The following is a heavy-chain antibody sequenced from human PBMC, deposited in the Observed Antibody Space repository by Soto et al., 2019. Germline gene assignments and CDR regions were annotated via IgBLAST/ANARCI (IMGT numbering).Heavy chain of an antibody. J-gene: IGHJ6*02. CDR3: AKEPKAARGPMDA. V-gene: IGHV3-7*03. D-gene: IGHD6-6*01. CDR1: GFTFSSYW. CDR2: IKQDGSEK. Sequence: GGSLRLSCAASGFTFSSYWMSWVRQAPGKGLEWVANIKQDGSEKYYVDSVKGRFTISRDNAKNSLYLQMNSLRAEDTAVYYCAKEPKAARGPMDAWGLGTTVTVSS.